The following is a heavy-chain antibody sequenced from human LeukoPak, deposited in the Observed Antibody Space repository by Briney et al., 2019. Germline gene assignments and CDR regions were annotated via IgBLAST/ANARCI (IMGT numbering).Heavy chain of an antibody. CDR1: GYSISSGYH. V-gene: IGHV4-38-2*02. CDR2: IYHSGST. CDR3: ARYGSGIDL. D-gene: IGHD3-10*01. J-gene: IGHJ2*01. Sequence: SETLSLTCTVSGYSISSGYHWGWVRQPPGKGLEWIGYIYHSGSTYYSPSLKSRVTISVDTSKNQFSLKLNSVTAADTAVYYCARYGSGIDLWGRGTLVTVSS.